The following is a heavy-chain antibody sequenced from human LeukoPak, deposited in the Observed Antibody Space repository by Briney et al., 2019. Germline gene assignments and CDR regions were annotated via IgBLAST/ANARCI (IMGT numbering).Heavy chain of an antibody. V-gene: IGHV4-34*01. D-gene: IGHD5-18*01. CDR1: GGSFSGYY. J-gene: IGHJ4*02. CDR2: INHSGST. Sequence: SETLSLTCAVYGGSFSGYYWSWIRPPPGKGLEWIGEINHSGSTNYNPSLKSRVTISVDTSKNQFSLKLSSVTAADTAVYYCARTLSGWIPFDYWGQGTLVTVSS. CDR3: ARTLSGWIPFDY.